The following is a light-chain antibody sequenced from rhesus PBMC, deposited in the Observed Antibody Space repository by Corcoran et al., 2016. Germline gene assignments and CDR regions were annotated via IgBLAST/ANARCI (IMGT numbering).Light chain of an antibody. J-gene: IGKJ1*01. V-gene: IGKV1-28*02. CDR2: AAT. CDR3: RPYKSYPWT. CDR1: QGISSY. Sequence: DIQMTQSPSSLSASVGDTVTITCRASQGISSYLNWFQQKPGKAPKLLIYAATTLKSGVPSRFSGSGSGTVFTLTISHLQPEDFATFYCRPYKSYPWTFGQGTKVEIK.